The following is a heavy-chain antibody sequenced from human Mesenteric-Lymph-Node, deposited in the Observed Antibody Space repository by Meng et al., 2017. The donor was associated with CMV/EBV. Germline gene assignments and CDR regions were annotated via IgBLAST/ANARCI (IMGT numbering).Heavy chain of an antibody. CDR1: GFTFSTFA. CDR3: ARAVSYYSDISGSSTYYSDF. J-gene: IGHJ4*02. D-gene: IGHD3-22*01. CDR2: ISDDGRNK. Sequence: GESLKISCPASGFTFSTFAMHWVRQAPGKGLEWVAFISDDGRNKYYAESVKGRFTISRDNSKNTLYLQMSSLRAEDTAVYSCARAVSYYSDISGSSTYYSDFWDQGTLVTVSS. V-gene: IGHV3-30*04.